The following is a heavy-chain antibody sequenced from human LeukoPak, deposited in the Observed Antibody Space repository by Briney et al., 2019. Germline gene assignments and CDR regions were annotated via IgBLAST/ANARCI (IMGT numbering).Heavy chain of an antibody. Sequence: ASVKLSCTASGYTFTGYYMHWVRHAPGQGLEWMGWINPNSGGTNYAQKFQGRVTMTRDTSISTAYMELSRLRSDDTAVYYCARGRPGTRPWFDPWGQGTLVTVSS. D-gene: IGHD1-1*01. CDR1: GYTFTGYY. J-gene: IGHJ5*02. CDR2: INPNSGGT. CDR3: ARGRPGTRPWFDP. V-gene: IGHV1-2*02.